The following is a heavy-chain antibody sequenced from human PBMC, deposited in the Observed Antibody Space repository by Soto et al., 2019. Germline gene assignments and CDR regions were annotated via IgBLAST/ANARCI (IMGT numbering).Heavy chain of an antibody. V-gene: IGHV1-2*04. D-gene: IGHD3-10*01. Sequence: ASVKVSCKASGYTFTGYYIHWVRQAPGRGLEWMGWINPNSGGTNYAQKFQGWVTMTRDTSISTAYMELSRLRSDDTAVYYCAREGLITMVRGATRYYYGMDVWGQGTTVTVS. CDR1: GYTFTGYY. J-gene: IGHJ6*02. CDR2: INPNSGGT. CDR3: AREGLITMVRGATRYYYGMDV.